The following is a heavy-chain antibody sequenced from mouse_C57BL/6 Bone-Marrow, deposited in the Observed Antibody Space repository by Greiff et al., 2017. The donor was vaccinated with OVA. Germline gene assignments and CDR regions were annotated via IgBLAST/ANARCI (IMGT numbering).Heavy chain of an antibody. CDR1: GYTFTSYW. V-gene: IGHV1-69*01. CDR3: ARWRWLLRGAMDY. CDR2: IDPSDSYT. J-gene: IGHJ4*01. Sequence: QVQLQQPGAELVMPGASVKLSCKASGYTFTSYWMHWVKQRPGQGLEWIGEIDPSDSYTNYNQKFKGKSTLTVDKSSSTSYMQLSSLTAYDASVYYSARWRWLLRGAMDYWGQGTSVTVSS. D-gene: IGHD2-3*01.